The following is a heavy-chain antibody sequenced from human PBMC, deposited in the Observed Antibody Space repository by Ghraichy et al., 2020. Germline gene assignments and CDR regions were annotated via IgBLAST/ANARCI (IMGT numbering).Heavy chain of an antibody. CDR2: ISGSGGST. D-gene: IGHD2-8*01. J-gene: IGHJ6*02. Sequence: GGSLRLSCAASGFTFSSYAMSWVRQAPGKGLEWVSAISGSGGSTYYADSVKGRFTISRDNSKNTLYLQMNSLRAEDTAVYYCAKGTSMLHYYYYGMDVWGQGTTVTVSS. CDR3: AKGTSMLHYYYYGMDV. CDR1: GFTFSSYA. V-gene: IGHV3-23*01.